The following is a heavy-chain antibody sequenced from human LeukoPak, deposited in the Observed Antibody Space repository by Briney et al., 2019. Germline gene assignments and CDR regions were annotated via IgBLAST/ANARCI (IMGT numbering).Heavy chain of an antibody. CDR3: ANYYDSSGFDY. V-gene: IGHV3-33*06. Sequence: GGSLRLSCAASGFTFNNYGMHWVRQAPGKGLEWVAVIWYDGTNTYYADSVKGRFTISRDNSKNTLYLQMNSLRAEDTAVYYCANYYDSSGFDYWGQGTLVTVSS. D-gene: IGHD3-22*01. CDR2: IWYDGTNT. CDR1: GFTFNNYG. J-gene: IGHJ4*02.